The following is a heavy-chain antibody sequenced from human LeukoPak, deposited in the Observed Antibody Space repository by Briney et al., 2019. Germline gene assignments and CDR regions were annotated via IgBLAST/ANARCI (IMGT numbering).Heavy chain of an antibody. J-gene: IGHJ4*02. D-gene: IGHD6-13*01. CDR2: INPNSGGT. Sequence: GASVKVSCKASGGTFSSYAISWVRQAPGQGLEWMGWINPNSGGTNYAQKFQGRVTMTRDTSISTAYMELSRLRSDDTAVYYCARDWAAAGLDYWGQGTLVTVSS. CDR1: GGTFSSYA. CDR3: ARDWAAAGLDY. V-gene: IGHV1-2*02.